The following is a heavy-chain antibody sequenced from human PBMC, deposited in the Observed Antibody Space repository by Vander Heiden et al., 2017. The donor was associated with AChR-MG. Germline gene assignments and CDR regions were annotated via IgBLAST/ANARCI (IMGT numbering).Heavy chain of an antibody. V-gene: IGHV1-8*01. CDR1: GSTFTSYD. J-gene: IGHJ6*03. CDR2: MNPNSGKT. D-gene: IGHD6-25*01. Sequence: QVQLVQSGAEAKKPGASAKVTCKASGSTFTSYDINWVRQAPGQGLEWVGWMNPNSGKTAYAQNFQGRVTMTSNTSIGTAYMELSRLRFEDTAVYYCSRSGPHYYYRHMDVWVKGTTVPVS. CDR3: SRSGPHYYYRHMDV.